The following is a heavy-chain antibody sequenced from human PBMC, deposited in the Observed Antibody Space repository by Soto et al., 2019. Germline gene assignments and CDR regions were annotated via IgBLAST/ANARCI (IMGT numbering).Heavy chain of an antibody. CDR1: GFTFGDYA. Sequence: GGSLRLSCTASGFTFGDYAMSWFRQAPGKGLEWVGFIRSKAYGGTTEYAASVKGRFTISRDDSKSIAYLQMNSLKTEDTAVYYCTRDYAGLRFLEWSKYYGMDVWGQGTTVNIS. CDR2: IRSKAYGGTT. J-gene: IGHJ6*02. V-gene: IGHV3-49*03. CDR3: TRDYAGLRFLEWSKYYGMDV. D-gene: IGHD3-3*01.